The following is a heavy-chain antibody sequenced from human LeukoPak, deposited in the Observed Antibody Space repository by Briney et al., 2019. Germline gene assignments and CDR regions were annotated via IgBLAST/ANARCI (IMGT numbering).Heavy chain of an antibody. Sequence: GGSLRLSCTASGFTFSNYDMHWVRQTTGKDLEWVSAFDTAGGTSYSASVKGRFTISRENAKNSLYLQMNSLRAGDTAVYYCAREGAHRSNHICGFDYWGQGILVTVSS. V-gene: IGHV3-13*01. CDR3: AREGAHRSNHICGFDY. J-gene: IGHJ4*02. CDR2: FDTAGGT. CDR1: GFTFSNYD. D-gene: IGHD3-16*02.